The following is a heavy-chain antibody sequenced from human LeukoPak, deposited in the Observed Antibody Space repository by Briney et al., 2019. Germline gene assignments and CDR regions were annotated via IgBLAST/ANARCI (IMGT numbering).Heavy chain of an antibody. CDR2: IYSGGST. CDR3: ARGRGSYDILFDY. J-gene: IGHJ4*02. Sequence: GGSLRLSCAASGFTVSSNYMSWVRQAPGKGLEWVSVIYSGGSTYYTDSVKGRFTISRDNSKNTLYLQMNSLRAEDTAVYYCARGRGSYDILFDYWGQGTLVTSPQ. CDR1: GFTVSSNY. V-gene: IGHV3-66*01. D-gene: IGHD3-16*01.